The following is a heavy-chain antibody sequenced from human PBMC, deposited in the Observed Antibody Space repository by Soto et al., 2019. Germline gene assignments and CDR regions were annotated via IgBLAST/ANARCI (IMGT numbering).Heavy chain of an antibody. J-gene: IGHJ6*02. CDR3: ARSQGSSTSLEIYYYYYYGMDV. CDR1: GGTFSSYA. D-gene: IGHD2-2*01. CDR2: IIPIPGTA. Sequence: QVQLVQSGAEVKKPGSSVKVSCKASGGTFSSYAISWLRQAPGQGLEWMGGIIPIPGTANFAQKFQGRDTNTADESTSTDYMELSSVRSEDTAVYYCARSQGSSTSLEIYYYYYYGMDVWGQGTTVTVSS. V-gene: IGHV1-69*01.